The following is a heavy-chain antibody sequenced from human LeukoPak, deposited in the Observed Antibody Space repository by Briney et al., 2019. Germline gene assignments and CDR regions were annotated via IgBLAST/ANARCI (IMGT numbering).Heavy chain of an antibody. J-gene: IGHJ4*02. CDR3: ARGGWLGKPQRVDY. V-gene: IGHV3-23*01. Sequence: GGSLRLSCAASGFTFSRYWMSWVRQAPGKGLEWVSIISGSGGNTYNADSVKGRFTISRDNSKNTLYLQMNSLRAEDTAVYYCARGGWLGKPQRVDYWGQGTLITVSS. CDR1: GFTFSRYW. CDR2: ISGSGGNT. D-gene: IGHD6-19*01.